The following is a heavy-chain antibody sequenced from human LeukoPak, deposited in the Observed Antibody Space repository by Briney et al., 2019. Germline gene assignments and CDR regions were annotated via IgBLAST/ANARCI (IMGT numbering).Heavy chain of an antibody. CDR2: INHSGST. D-gene: IGHD3-10*01. Sequence: SETLSLTCAVYGGSFSGYYWSWIRQPPGKGLEWIGEINHSGSTNYNPSLKSRVTISVDTSKNQFSLKLSSVTAADTAVYYCARTRYGSGSYTYLDYWGQGTLVTVSS. CDR3: ARTRYGSGSYTYLDY. J-gene: IGHJ4*02. V-gene: IGHV4-34*01. CDR1: GGSFSGYY.